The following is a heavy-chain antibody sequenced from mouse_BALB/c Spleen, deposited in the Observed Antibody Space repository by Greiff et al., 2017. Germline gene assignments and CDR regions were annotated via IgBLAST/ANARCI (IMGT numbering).Heavy chain of an antibody. J-gene: IGHJ3*01. Sequence: EVKLVESGGGLVKPGGSLKLSCAASGFAFSSYDMSWVRQTPEKRLEWVAYISSGGGSTYYPDTVKGRFTISRDNAKNTLYLQMSSLKSEDTAMYYCASLNWDRFAYWGQGTLVTVSA. D-gene: IGHD4-1*01. CDR3: ASLNWDRFAY. CDR1: GFAFSSYD. CDR2: ISSGGGST. V-gene: IGHV5-12-1*01.